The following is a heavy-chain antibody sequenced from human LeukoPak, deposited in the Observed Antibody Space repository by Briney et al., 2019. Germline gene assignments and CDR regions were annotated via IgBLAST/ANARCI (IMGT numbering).Heavy chain of an antibody. J-gene: IGHJ4*02. V-gene: IGHV3-21*01. CDR2: ISSSSSYI. CDR1: GFTFSSYS. Sequence: PGGSLRLSCAASGFTFSSYSMNWVRQAPGKGLEWVSSISSSSSYIYYADSVKGRFTISRDNAKNSLYLQMNSLRAGDTAVYYCARVSSSIAARGSDYWGQGTLVTVSS. D-gene: IGHD6-6*01. CDR3: ARVSSSIAARGSDY.